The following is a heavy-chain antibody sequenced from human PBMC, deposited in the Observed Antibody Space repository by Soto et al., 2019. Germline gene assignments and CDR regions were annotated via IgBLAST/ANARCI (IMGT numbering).Heavy chain of an antibody. CDR2: ISGSGGST. V-gene: IGHV3-23*01. CDR3: AKELYPMIVLVNHLDD. CDR1: GFTFSSYA. D-gene: IGHD3-22*01. Sequence: GGSLRLSCAASGFTFSSYAMSWVRQAPGKGLEWVSAISGSGGSTYYADSVKGRFTISRDNSKNTLYLQMNSLRAEDTAVYYCAKELYPMIVLVNHLDDWGQGTLVPVSS. J-gene: IGHJ4*02.